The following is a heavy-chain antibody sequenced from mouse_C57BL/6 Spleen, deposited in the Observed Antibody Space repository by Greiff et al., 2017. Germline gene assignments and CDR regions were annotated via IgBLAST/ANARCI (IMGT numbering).Heavy chain of an antibody. D-gene: IGHD1-1*01. Sequence: VQLQQPGAELVRPGSSVKLSCKASGYTFTSYWMHWVKQRPIQGLEWIGNIDPSDSETHYNQKFKDKATFTVDKSSSTAYMQLSSLTSEDSAVYYCARGTTVVNYAMDYWGQGTSVTVSS. CDR2: IDPSDSET. CDR1: GYTFTSYW. V-gene: IGHV1-52*01. CDR3: ARGTTVVNYAMDY. J-gene: IGHJ4*01.